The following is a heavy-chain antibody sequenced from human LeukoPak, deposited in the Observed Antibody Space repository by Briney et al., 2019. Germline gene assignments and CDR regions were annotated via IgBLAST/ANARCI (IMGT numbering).Heavy chain of an antibody. D-gene: IGHD3-10*01. Sequence: PSEALSLTCSVSGGSMSNYYWSWIRQPAGKGLEWIGRIYMSGTTNYNPSLRSRVTMSLDTSKNQFSLKLTSVTAADTAVYYCSREGLVRGERGVSFYWGQGILVTVSS. J-gene: IGHJ4*02. CDR2: IYMSGTT. CDR3: SREGLVRGERGVSFY. V-gene: IGHV4-4*07. CDR1: GGSMSNYY.